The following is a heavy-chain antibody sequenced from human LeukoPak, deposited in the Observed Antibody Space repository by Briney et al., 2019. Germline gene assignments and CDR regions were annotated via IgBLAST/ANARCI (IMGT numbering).Heavy chain of an antibody. J-gene: IGHJ3*01. D-gene: IGHD3-3*01. CDR1: GFHFRIYS. CDR2: ISTDSSYR. Sequence: GFLRLFWAGPGFHFRIYSMNWGRPASGKGLEWGSSISTDSSYRYYADSVKGRFTISRDNAKNSLYLQMNSLRAEDTAVYYCARDRGDFWSGYPGAFDVWGQGTMVTVSS. CDR3: ARDRGDFWSGYPGAFDV. V-gene: IGHV3-21*01.